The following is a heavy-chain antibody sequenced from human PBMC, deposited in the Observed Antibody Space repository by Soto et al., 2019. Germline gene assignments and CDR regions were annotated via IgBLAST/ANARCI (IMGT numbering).Heavy chain of an antibody. CDR2: IWYDGSNK. D-gene: IGHD6-6*01. V-gene: IGHV3-33*01. CDR1: GFPFSIYG. Sequence: GGSLRLSCAASGFPFSIYGMHWVRQSPGKGLEWVAVIWYDGSNKYYADSVKGRSTISRDNSKNTLYLQMNSLRAEDTAVYYCARDIEYSSSSYYYHYGMDVWGQGKTVTVSS. J-gene: IGHJ6*02. CDR3: ARDIEYSSSSYYYHYGMDV.